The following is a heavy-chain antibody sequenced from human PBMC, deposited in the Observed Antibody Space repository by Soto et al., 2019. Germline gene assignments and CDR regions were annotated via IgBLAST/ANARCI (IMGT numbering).Heavy chain of an antibody. CDR3: AKVRGYCMITSCYVGRDF. D-gene: IGHD2-2*01. J-gene: IGHJ4*02. V-gene: IGHV3-23*01. CDR2: ISGSGGST. Sequence: GKGLEWVSAISGSGGSTYYADSGKGRFTIPRDNSKNTLYLQMNSLRAEDTAVYYCAKVRGYCMITSCYVGRDFLGQGTLVTVSS.